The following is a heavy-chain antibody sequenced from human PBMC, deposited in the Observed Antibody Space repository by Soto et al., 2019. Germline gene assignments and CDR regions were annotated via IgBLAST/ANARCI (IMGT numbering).Heavy chain of an antibody. CDR1: GGSISSYY. Sequence: PSETLSLTCTVSGGSISSYYWSWIRQPPGKGLEWIGYIYYSGSTNYNPSLKSRVTISVDTSKNQFSLKLSSVTAADTAVYYCARYYYGSGSYYNHQYYFDYWGQGTLVTVSS. J-gene: IGHJ4*02. V-gene: IGHV4-59*08. D-gene: IGHD3-10*01. CDR3: ARYYYGSGSYYNHQYYFDY. CDR2: IYYSGST.